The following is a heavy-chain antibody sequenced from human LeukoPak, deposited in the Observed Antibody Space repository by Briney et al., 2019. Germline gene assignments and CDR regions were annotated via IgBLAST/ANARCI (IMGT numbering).Heavy chain of an antibody. D-gene: IGHD3-9*01. Sequence: SETLSLTCTVSGGSISSYYWSWIRQPPGKGLEWIGYIYYTGSTNYNPSLTSRVTISVDTSKNQFSLKLSSVTAADTAVYYCATLTGYSSESWFDPWGQGILVTVSS. CDR1: GGSISSYY. CDR3: ATLTGYSSESWFDP. V-gene: IGHV4-59*01. CDR2: IYYTGST. J-gene: IGHJ5*02.